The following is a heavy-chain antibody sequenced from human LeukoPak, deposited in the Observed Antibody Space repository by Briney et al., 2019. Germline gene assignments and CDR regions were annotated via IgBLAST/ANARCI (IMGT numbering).Heavy chain of an antibody. V-gene: IGHV3-43*02. Sequence: GGSLRLSCAASGFTFDDYAMHWVRQAPGKGLEWVSLISGDGCSTYYADSVKGRFTISRDNSKNSLYLQMNSLRTEDTALYYCAKPPEWFGESDVWGQGTTVTVSS. CDR1: GFTFDDYA. D-gene: IGHD3-10*01. CDR3: AKPPEWFGESDV. CDR2: ISGDGCST. J-gene: IGHJ6*02.